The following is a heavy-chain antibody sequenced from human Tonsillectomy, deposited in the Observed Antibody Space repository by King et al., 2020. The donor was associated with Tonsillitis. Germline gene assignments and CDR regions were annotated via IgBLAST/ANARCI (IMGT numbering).Heavy chain of an antibody. D-gene: IGHD3-16*01. CDR2: ISSSGDSI. CDR3: ARDLYSWEEYNWFDP. Sequence: EQLVESGGGLVQPGGSLRLSCAASGFTFSSYRMVWVRQAPGKGLEWISYISSSGDSIQYANSVKGRFTISRDNAKNSLYLQMNSLRAEDTAVYRCARDLYSWEEYNWFDPWGQGTLVTVSS. CDR1: GFTFSSYR. V-gene: IGHV3-48*01. J-gene: IGHJ5*02.